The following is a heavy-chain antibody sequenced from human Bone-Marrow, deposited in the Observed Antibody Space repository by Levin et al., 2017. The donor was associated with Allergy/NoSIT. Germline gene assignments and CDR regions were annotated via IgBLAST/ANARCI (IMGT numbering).Heavy chain of an antibody. D-gene: IGHD6-19*01. CDR3: ARESREEVAGQTDSYYYYMDV. V-gene: IGHV4-38-2*02. CDR2: VYPNGNT. J-gene: IGHJ6*03. Sequence: SETLSLTCGVSGYSISRGYFWAWIRQRPGKGLEWIGSVYPNGNTYYTPSLKSRVTISMDTSANHFSLRLKSVTASDTAVYYCARESREEVAGQTDSYYYYMDVWGKGTTVTVSS. CDR1: GYSISRGYF.